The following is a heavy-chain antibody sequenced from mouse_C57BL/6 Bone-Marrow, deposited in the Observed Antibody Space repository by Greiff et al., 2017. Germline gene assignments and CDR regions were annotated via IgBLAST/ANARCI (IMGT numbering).Heavy chain of an antibody. CDR3: TRGGRLRYFDY. Sequence: VKLVESGEGLVKPGGSLKLSCAASGFTFSSYAMSWVRQTPEKRLEWVAYISSGGDYIYYADTVKGRFTISRDNARNTLYLQMSSLKSEDTAMYYCTRGGRLRYFDYWGQGTTLTVAS. D-gene: IGHD2-4*01. J-gene: IGHJ2*01. V-gene: IGHV5-9-1*02. CDR1: GFTFSSYA. CDR2: ISSGGDYI.